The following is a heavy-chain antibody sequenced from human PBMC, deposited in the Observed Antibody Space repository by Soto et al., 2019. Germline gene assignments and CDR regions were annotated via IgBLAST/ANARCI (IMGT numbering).Heavy chain of an antibody. D-gene: IGHD1-7*01. CDR2: IIPVFAKA. CDR3: AREPSKGDNWKYVGWFDP. V-gene: IGHV1-69*06. CDR1: GGTFSTFA. Sequence: QVQLMQSGAEVKKSGSSVKVSCKASGGTFSTFAVTWVRQAPGQGLEWMGGIIPVFAKATYARKLQGRLTITADRSTTTAFMELSGLSSEDTAVYYCAREPSKGDNWKYVGWFDPWGQGTLVTVSS. J-gene: IGHJ5*02.